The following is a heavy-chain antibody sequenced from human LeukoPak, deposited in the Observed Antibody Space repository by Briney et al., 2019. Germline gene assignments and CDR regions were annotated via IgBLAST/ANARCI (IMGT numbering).Heavy chain of an antibody. CDR3: ARGQGGDFGHPFGFDY. CDR2: ISAYTANT. J-gene: IGHJ4*02. Sequence: ASVKVSCKASDYTFTSYGISWVRQAPGQGLEWMGWISAYTANTNYAQKVQDRVTITTDTSTSTAYMELRSLRSDDAAVYFCARGQGGDFGHPFGFDYWGQGTLVTVSS. D-gene: IGHD4-17*01. CDR1: DYTFTSYG. V-gene: IGHV1-18*01.